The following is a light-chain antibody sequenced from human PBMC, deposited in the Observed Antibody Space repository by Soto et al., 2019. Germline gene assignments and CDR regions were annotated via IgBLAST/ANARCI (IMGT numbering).Light chain of an antibody. CDR3: ATWDDSLNARGV. J-gene: IGLJ3*02. V-gene: IGLV1-44*01. CDR1: RSNIGNNA. CDR2: NNN. Sequence: QSVLTQTPSASGTPGQTVTISCSGSRSNIGNNAVSWYQQFPGTAPKLLIYNNNQRPSGVPDRFSGSKSGNSASLAISGLQSEDEADYYCATWDDSLNARGVFGGGTKVTVL.